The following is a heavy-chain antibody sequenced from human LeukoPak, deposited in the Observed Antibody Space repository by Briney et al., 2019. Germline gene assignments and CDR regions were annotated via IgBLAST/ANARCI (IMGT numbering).Heavy chain of an antibody. J-gene: IGHJ4*02. CDR3: VNGYDFWSGSPLDY. CDR2: ISSNGGST. CDR1: GFTFSSYA. D-gene: IGHD3-3*01. Sequence: GGSLRLSCSASGFTFSSYAMHWVRQAPGKGLEYVSAISSNGGSTYYADSVKGRFTISRDNSMNTLYLQMSSLRAEDTAVYYCVNGYDFWSGSPLDYWGQGTLVTVSS. V-gene: IGHV3-64D*09.